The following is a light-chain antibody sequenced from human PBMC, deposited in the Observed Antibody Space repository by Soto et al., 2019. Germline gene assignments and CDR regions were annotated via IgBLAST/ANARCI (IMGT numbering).Light chain of an antibody. CDR3: QQHGTSPYT. CDR2: GAS. CDR1: QSVTSSY. Sequence: EIVLTQSPGTLSLSPGERATLSCRASQSVTSSYLVWYQQKPGQAPRLLIYGASNRATGIPDRFSGSGSGTDFTLTISRLEPEDFAVYYCQQHGTSPYTFGQGTVLEIK. V-gene: IGKV3-20*01. J-gene: IGKJ2*01.